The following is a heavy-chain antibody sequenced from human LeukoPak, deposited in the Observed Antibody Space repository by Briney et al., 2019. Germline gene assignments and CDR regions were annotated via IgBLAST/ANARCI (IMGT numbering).Heavy chain of an antibody. CDR1: GYTFTSYY. CDR3: ARESEGSGWYREVDY. V-gene: IGHV1-46*01. J-gene: IGHJ4*02. Sequence: ASVKVSCKASGYTFTSYYMHWVRQAPGQGLEWMGIINPSGGSTSYAQKFQGRVTITRDTSTSTVYMELSSLRSEDTAVYYCARESEGSGWYREVDYWGQGTLVTVSS. D-gene: IGHD6-19*01. CDR2: INPSGGST.